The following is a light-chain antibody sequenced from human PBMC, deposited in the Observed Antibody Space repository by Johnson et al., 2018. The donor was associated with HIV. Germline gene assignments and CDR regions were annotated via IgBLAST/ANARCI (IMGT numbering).Light chain of an antibody. V-gene: IGLV1-51*01. CDR3: GTWDSSLSAYV. CDR1: SSNIGNHY. CDR2: DNN. Sequence: QSVLTQPPSVSAAPGQKVTISCSGSSSNIGNHYVSWYQHLPGTAPKLLIYDNNRRPSGIPDRFSGSKSGASATLGITGLQTGDEANYYCGTWDSSLSAYVFGTGTKVTVL. J-gene: IGLJ1*01.